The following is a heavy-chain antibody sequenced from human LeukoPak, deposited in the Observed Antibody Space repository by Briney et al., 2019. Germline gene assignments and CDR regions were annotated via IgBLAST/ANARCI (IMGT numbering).Heavy chain of an antibody. CDR3: ARTNYYDSSGYFRGFDY. Sequence: NAGGSLRLSCAASAFTFSDYYMSWIRQAPGKGLEWVSYISSSGSTIYYADSVKGRFTISRDNAKNSLYLQMNSLRAEDTAVYYCARTNYYDSSGYFRGFDYWGQGTLVTVSS. CDR1: AFTFSDYY. J-gene: IGHJ4*02. V-gene: IGHV3-11*04. D-gene: IGHD3-22*01. CDR2: ISSSGSTI.